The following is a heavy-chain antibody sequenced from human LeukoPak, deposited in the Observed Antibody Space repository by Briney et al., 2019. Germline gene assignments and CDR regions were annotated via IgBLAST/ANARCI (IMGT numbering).Heavy chain of an antibody. CDR2: ISYDGSNK. Sequence: PGRSLRLSCAASGFTFSSYAMHWVRQAPGKGLEWVAVISYDGSNKYYADSVKGRFTISRDNSKNTLYLQMNSLRAEDTAVYYCARGPYTSSWYSLGWYFDLWGRGTLVTVSS. CDR1: GFTFSSYA. CDR3: ARGPYTSSWYSLGWYFDL. D-gene: IGHD6-13*01. J-gene: IGHJ2*01. V-gene: IGHV3-30-3*01.